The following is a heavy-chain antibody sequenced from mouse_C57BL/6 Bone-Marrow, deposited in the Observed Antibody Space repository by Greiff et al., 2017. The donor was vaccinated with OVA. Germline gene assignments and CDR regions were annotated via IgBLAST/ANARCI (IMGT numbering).Heavy chain of an antibody. J-gene: IGHJ1*03. CDR2: IYPRSGNT. D-gene: IGHD2-3*01. V-gene: IGHV1-81*01. Sequence: VQLQQSGAELARPGASVKLSCKASGYTFTSYGISWVKQSTGQGLEWIGEIYPRSGNTYYNEKFKGKATLTADKSSSTAYMELSIQTSEVSAVYIGARSMLRYFDVWGTGTTVTVSS. CDR3: ARSMLRYFDV. CDR1: GYTFTSYG.